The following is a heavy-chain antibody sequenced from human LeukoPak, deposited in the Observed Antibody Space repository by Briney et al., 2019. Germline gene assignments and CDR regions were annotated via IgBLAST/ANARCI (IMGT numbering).Heavy chain of an antibody. CDR2: ISYDGSNK. J-gene: IGHJ3*02. V-gene: IGHV3-30*18. CDR1: GFTFSSYG. Sequence: GGSLRLSCAASGFTFSSYGMHWVRQAPGKGLEWVAVISYDGSNKYYADSAKGRFTISRDNSKNTLYLQMNSLRAEDTAVYYCAKVLGIFPYGDAFDIWGQGTMVTVSS. CDR3: AKVLGIFPYGDAFDI. D-gene: IGHD3-10*01.